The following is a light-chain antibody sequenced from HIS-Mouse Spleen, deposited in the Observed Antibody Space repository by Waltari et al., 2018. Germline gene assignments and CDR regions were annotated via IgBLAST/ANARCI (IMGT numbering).Light chain of an antibody. J-gene: IGKJ1*01. CDR3: QQYNSYSWT. CDR2: KAS. Sequence: DIQMTQSPSTLSASVGDRVTITCRASQSISSWLAWYQQKPGKAPKLLIYKASSLESGVPSRFSGSRSGKEFTLTISSMQPDDFATYYCQQYNSYSWTFGQGTKVEIK. V-gene: IGKV1-5*03. CDR1: QSISSW.